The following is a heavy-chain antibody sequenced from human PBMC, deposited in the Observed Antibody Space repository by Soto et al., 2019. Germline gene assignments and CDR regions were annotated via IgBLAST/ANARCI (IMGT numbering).Heavy chain of an antibody. V-gene: IGHV3-23*01. CDR2: ISGSGGST. J-gene: IGHJ4*02. CDR1: GFTFSSYA. CDR3: AKVYGDIVVVVAATHPYYFDY. D-gene: IGHD2-15*01. Sequence: EVQLLESGGGLVQPGGSLRLSCAASGFTFSSYAMSWVRQAPGKGLEWVSAISGSGGSTYYADSVKGRFTISRDNSKNTLDRQMSSLRAEDTAVYYCAKVYGDIVVVVAATHPYYFDYWGQGTLVTVSS.